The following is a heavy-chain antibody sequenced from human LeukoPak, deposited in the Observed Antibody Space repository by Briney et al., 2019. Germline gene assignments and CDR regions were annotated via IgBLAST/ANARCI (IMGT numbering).Heavy chain of an antibody. CDR3: ARVVTGSELRWYREYYYYYMDV. Sequence: ASVKVSCKASGYTFTSYYMHWVRQAPGQGLEWMGIINPSGGNTNYAQKLQGRVTMTTDTSTSTAYMELRSLRSDDTAVYYCARVVTGSELRWYREYYYYYMDVWGKGTTVTVSS. D-gene: IGHD4-23*01. J-gene: IGHJ6*03. CDR1: GYTFTSYY. CDR2: INPSGGNT. V-gene: IGHV1-46*01.